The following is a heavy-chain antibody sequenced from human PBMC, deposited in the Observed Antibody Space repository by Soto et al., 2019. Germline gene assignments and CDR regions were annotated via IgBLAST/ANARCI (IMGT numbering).Heavy chain of an antibody. CDR2: NSAYNDNT. CDR1: GYTFTKFG. CDR3: ARFLKGGDVTENLFDL. J-gene: IGHJ5*02. D-gene: IGHD1-26*01. Sequence: ASVKVSCKSSGYTFTKFGISWVRQAPGQGLEWMGWNSAYNDNTNYAQKLQGRVTMTSDTSTSTAYMELRSLRSDDTAVYYCARFLKGGDVTENLFDLRGQRTLVTVSS. V-gene: IGHV1-18*01.